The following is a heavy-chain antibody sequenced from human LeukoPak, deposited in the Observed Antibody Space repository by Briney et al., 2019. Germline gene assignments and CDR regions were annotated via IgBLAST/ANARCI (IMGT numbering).Heavy chain of an antibody. Sequence: NPSETLSLTCAVYGGSFSGYYWSWIRQPPGKGLEWIGEINHSGSTNYNPSLKSRVTISVDTSKNQFSLKLSSVTAADTAVYYCARHSSIVVVPAAMLIYDYWGQGTLVTVSS. V-gene: IGHV4-34*01. CDR1: GGSFSGYY. D-gene: IGHD2-2*01. CDR2: INHSGST. J-gene: IGHJ4*02. CDR3: ARHSSIVVVPAAMLIYDY.